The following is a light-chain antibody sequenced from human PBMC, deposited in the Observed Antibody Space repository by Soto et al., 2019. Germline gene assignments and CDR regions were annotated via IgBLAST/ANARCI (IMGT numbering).Light chain of an antibody. V-gene: IGKV1-5*03. J-gene: IGKJ1*01. CDR2: KAS. CDR1: QSISSW. Sequence: DIQMTQSPSTLSASVGDRVTITCRASQSISSWLAWYQQKPGKAPKLLIYKASSLESGVPSRFGGRGSGTEFTLTISSLQPDDFATYYCQHYNSYPWTFGQGTKVDI. CDR3: QHYNSYPWT.